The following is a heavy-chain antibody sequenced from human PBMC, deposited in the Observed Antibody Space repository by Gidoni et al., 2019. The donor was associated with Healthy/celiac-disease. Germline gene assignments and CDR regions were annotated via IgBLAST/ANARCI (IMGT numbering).Heavy chain of an antibody. Sequence: QLVALVGGLVQSGGPLRLSCAASGFTFSSYEMNWVRQAPGTGVEWVSYSSRSGSTIYYADSVKGRFTISRDNAKNSLYLQMNSLGAEDTAVYYCARDEGCDYWGQGTLVTVSS. V-gene: IGHV3-48*03. CDR3: ARDEGCDY. CDR1: GFTFSSYE. D-gene: IGHD6-19*01. J-gene: IGHJ4*02. CDR2: SSRSGSTI.